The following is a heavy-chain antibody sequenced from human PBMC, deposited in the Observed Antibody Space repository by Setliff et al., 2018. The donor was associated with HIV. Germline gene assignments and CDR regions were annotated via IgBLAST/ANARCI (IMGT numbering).Heavy chain of an antibody. D-gene: IGHD2-15*01. V-gene: IGHV4-4*09. J-gene: IGHJ4*02. Sequence: SETLSLTCVVSDDSFSNYDWTWIRQPPGKELEWIGYISSSGTTNYNPSLRSRVTISIETSNTRFSLWLRSVTAADTATYFCARLGRAIDDGGSSLRLDFWGQGMLVTVSS. CDR3: ARLGRAIDDGGSSLRLDF. CDR2: ISSSGTT. CDR1: DDSFSNYD.